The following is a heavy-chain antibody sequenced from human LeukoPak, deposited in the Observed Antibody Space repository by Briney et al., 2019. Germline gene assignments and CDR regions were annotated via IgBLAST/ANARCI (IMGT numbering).Heavy chain of an antibody. Sequence: GGSLRLSCAASGFTLDDYGMSWVRQAPGKGLEWVSGINWNGGSTVYEDSVKGRFTISRDNAKNSLYLQMNSLRAEDTALYYCARVPDYDFWSGYDDAFDIWGQGTMVTVSS. J-gene: IGHJ3*02. V-gene: IGHV3-20*04. D-gene: IGHD3-3*01. CDR1: GFTLDDYG. CDR3: ARVPDYDFWSGYDDAFDI. CDR2: INWNGGST.